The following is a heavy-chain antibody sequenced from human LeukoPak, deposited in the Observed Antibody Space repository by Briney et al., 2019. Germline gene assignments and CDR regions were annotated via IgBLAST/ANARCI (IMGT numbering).Heavy chain of an antibody. J-gene: IGHJ6*02. Sequence: ASVKGSCKASGYTFTSFDINWVRQATGQGLEWMGWMNPHSGNTGHAQKFKGRVTMTRDTSISTAYLELSSLGSEDTAVYYCARILGPYYNYGMDVWGQGTTVTVSS. D-gene: IGHD1-26*01. V-gene: IGHV1-8*02. CDR3: ARILGPYYNYGMDV. CDR1: GYTFTSFD. CDR2: MNPHSGNT.